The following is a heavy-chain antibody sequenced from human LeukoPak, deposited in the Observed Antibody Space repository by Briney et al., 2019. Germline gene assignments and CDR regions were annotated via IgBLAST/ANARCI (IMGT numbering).Heavy chain of an antibody. CDR3: ARRGLGYCTPDICPSPTWLHP. J-gene: IGHJ5*02. V-gene: IGHV1-18*01. Sequence: GASVKVSCKTSGYTFSDYGIAWLRQAPGQGLEWMGWISGYHGKTNYAENFQGRVTMTIETSTTTVHMDLRNLRSDDTAIYYCARRGLGYCTPDICPSPTWLHPWGQGTLVTVSS. CDR2: ISGYHGKT. CDR1: GYTFSDYG. D-gene: IGHD2-8*01.